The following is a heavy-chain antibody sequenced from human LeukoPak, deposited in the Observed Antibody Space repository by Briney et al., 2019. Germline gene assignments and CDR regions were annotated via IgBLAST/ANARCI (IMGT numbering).Heavy chain of an antibody. CDR3: ARGTRSGSYYFLFDY. D-gene: IGHD1-26*01. CDR2: INPNAGST. J-gene: IGHJ4*02. Sequence: ASVKVSCKASGYTFSSYDIHWVRQAPGQGLEWMGIINPNAGSTSSAQKFQGRVTMTRDMSTSTVYMELSSLRSEDTAVYYCARGTRSGSYYFLFDYWGQGTLVTVSS. V-gene: IGHV1-46*01. CDR1: GYTFSSYD.